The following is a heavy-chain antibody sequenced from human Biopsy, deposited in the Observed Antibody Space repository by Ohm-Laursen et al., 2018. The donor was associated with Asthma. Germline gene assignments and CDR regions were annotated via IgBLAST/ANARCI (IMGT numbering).Heavy chain of an antibody. V-gene: IGHV4-30-4*01. J-gene: IGHJ5*02. Sequence: QTLTLTCPVSGASIKTDDHYWSWLRQPPGKGLEWFGFIHYSGSTSYNPSLKGGVTISVDTSKNQFSLKLSSVTAADTAVYYCARASVAASSNWFDPWGQGTLVTVSS. CDR2: IHYSGST. D-gene: IGHD6-19*01. CDR3: ARASVAASSNWFDP. CDR1: GASIKTDDHY.